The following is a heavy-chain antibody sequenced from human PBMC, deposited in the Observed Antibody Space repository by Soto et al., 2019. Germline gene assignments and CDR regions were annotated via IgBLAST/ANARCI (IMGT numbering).Heavy chain of an antibody. D-gene: IGHD3-16*01. CDR2: ISSSGSTI. J-gene: IGHJ6*03. Sequence: GGSLRLSCAASGFTFSDYYMSWIRQAPGKGLEWVSYISSSGSTIYYADSVKGRFTISRDNAKNSLYLQMNSLRAEDTAVYYCARVPLKVGYYYYMDVWGKGTTVTVSS. CDR3: ARVPLKVGYYYYMDV. CDR1: GFTFSDYY. V-gene: IGHV3-11*01.